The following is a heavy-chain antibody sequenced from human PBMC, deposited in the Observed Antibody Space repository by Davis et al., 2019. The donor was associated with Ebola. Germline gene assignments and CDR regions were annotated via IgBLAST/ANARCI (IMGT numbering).Heavy chain of an antibody. Sequence: GGSLRLSCAASGFNFYSYAMTWVRQAPGKGLEWVSAITGSGGSTYYAGSVMGRFTVSRDNAKNSLYLQMNSLRAEDTAVYYCAREYCGGDCYSGPGVGMDVWGQGTTVTVSS. D-gene: IGHD2-21*02. CDR1: GFNFYSYA. CDR3: AREYCGGDCYSGPGVGMDV. J-gene: IGHJ6*02. CDR2: ITGSGGST. V-gene: IGHV3-23*01.